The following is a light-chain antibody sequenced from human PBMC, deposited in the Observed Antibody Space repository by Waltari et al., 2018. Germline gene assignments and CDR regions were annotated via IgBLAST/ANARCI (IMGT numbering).Light chain of an antibody. Sequence: QSALPQPASVSGSPGQSITISCTGTSSAVGGYNYVSWYQPHPGKAPKLMIYEVSNRPSGVSNRFSGSKSGNTASLTISGLQAEDEADYYCSSYTSSSTRVFGGGTKLTVL. CDR3: SSYTSSSTRV. V-gene: IGLV2-14*01. J-gene: IGLJ2*01. CDR2: EVS. CDR1: SSAVGGYNY.